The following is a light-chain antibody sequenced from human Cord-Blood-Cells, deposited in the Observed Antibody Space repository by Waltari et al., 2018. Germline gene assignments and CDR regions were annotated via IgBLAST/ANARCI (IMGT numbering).Light chain of an antibody. CDR1: SSNIARNP. J-gene: IGLJ3*02. V-gene: IGLV1-44*01. Sequence: QSVLTPPPSASGTPGPMVSISCSGSSSNIARNPLHRYQQPPATAPKLLIYSDNQRPSGVPDRFSGSKSGTSASLAISGLQSEEEADYYCAAWDDSLNGPGFGGGTKLTVL. CDR2: SDN. CDR3: AAWDDSLNGPG.